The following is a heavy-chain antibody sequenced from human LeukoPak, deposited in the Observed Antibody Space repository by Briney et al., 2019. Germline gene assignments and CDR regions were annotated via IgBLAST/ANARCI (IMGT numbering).Heavy chain of an antibody. CDR3: TRSDIVVVPAAIPFDY. J-gene: IGHJ4*02. D-gene: IGHD2-2*02. Sequence: ASVKVSCKVSGYTLTELSMHWVRQAPGKGLEWMGGFDPEDGETIYAQKFQGRVTITRDTSASTAYMELSSLRSEDTAVYYCTRSDIVVVPAAIPFDYWGQGTLVTVSS. V-gene: IGHV1-24*01. CDR1: GYTLTELS. CDR2: FDPEDGET.